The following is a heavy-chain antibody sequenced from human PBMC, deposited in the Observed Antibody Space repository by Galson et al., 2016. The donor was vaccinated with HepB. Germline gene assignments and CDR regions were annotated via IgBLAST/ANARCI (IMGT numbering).Heavy chain of an antibody. D-gene: IGHD1-26*01. Sequence: SVKVSCKASGYTFTSYAMHWVRQAPGQRLEWMGWITAGNGNTQYSQKFQGRVTITRDTSESTAYMELSSLRSEDTAVYYCARVRRELLFDNCGQGALVTVSS. CDR2: ITAGNGNT. CDR3: ARVRRELLFDN. V-gene: IGHV1-3*01. J-gene: IGHJ4*02. CDR1: GYTFTSYA.